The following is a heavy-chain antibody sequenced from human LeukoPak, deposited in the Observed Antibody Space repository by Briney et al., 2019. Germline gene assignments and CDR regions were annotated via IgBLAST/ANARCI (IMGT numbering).Heavy chain of an antibody. J-gene: IGHJ6*02. CDR3: ARAIGGYDFWSGYHSYGMDV. CDR2: MNPNSGNT. Sequence: ALVKVSCKASGYTFTSYDINWVRQATGQGLEWMGWMNPNSGNTGYAQKFQGRVTMTRNTSISTAYMELSSLRSEDTAVYYCARAIGGYDFWSGYHSYGMDVWGQGTTVTVSS. V-gene: IGHV1-8*01. CDR1: GYTFTSYD. D-gene: IGHD3-3*01.